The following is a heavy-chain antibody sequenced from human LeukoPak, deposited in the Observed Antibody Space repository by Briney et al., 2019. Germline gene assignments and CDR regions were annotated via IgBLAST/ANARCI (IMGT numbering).Heavy chain of an antibody. Sequence: ASVKVSCKASGYTFTSYDINWVRQATGQGLEWMGWMNPNSGNTSYAQKFQGRVTMTRNTSISTAYMELSSLRSEDTAVYYCARVYYYGSGSYYRYFDYWGQGTLVTVSS. V-gene: IGHV1-8*01. J-gene: IGHJ4*02. D-gene: IGHD3-10*01. CDR3: ARVYYYGSGSYYRYFDY. CDR2: MNPNSGNT. CDR1: GYTFTSYD.